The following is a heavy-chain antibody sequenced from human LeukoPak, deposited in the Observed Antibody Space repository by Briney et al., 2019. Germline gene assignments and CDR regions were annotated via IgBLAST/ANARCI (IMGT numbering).Heavy chain of an antibody. V-gene: IGHV3-33*01. Sequence: GGSLRLSCAASGFTFTSYGMHWVRQAPGKGLEWVAVIWYDGSNKYYADSVKGRFTISRDNSKNTLYLQMNSLRAEDTAVYYCARVSFYDSSGYYPPDYWGQGTLVTVSS. CDR3: ARVSFYDSSGYYPPDY. CDR1: GFTFTSYG. CDR2: IWYDGSNK. D-gene: IGHD3-22*01. J-gene: IGHJ4*02.